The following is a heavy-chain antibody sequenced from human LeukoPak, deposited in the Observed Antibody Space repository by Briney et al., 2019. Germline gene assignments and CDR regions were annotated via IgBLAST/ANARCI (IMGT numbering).Heavy chain of an antibody. CDR3: ARALQTYYYDSSGYLDAFDI. CDR1: GFTFSSYS. Sequence: GGSLRLSCAASGFTFSSYSMNWVRQAPGKGLEWVSSISSSSSYIYYADSVKGRFTISRDNAKNSLYLQMNSLRAEDTAVYYCARALQTYYYDSSGYLDAFDIWGQGTMVTVSS. J-gene: IGHJ3*02. D-gene: IGHD3-22*01. V-gene: IGHV3-21*01. CDR2: ISSSSSYI.